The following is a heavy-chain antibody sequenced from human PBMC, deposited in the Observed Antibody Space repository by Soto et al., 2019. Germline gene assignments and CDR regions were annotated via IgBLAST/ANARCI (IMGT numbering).Heavy chain of an antibody. V-gene: IGHV1-8*01. Sequence: QVQLVQSGAEVKKPGASVKVSCKASGYTFTTYDINWVRQATGQGLEWMGWMNPNSGNTGYAQKFQDRVTMTRNTAESTAYMEVGGVRSEDTAGYYCGGRGGYGSGGKDAFDIWGQGTRVTVSS. D-gene: IGHD3-10*01. CDR2: MNPNSGNT. CDR3: GGRGGYGSGGKDAFDI. J-gene: IGHJ3*02. CDR1: GYTFTTYD.